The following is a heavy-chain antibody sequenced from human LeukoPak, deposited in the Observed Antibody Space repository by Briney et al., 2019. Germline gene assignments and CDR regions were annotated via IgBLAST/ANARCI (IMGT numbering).Heavy chain of an antibody. CDR3: ARDPREGIAAAGGGNWFDP. CDR2: ISAYNGNT. CDR1: GYTFTSYD. J-gene: IGHJ5*02. V-gene: IGHV1-18*01. Sequence: ASVRVSCKASGYTFTSYDINWVRQATGQGLEWMGWISAYNGNTNYAQKLQGRVTMTTDTSTSTAYMELRSLRSDDTAVYYCARDPREGIAAAGGGNWFDPWGQGTLVTVSS. D-gene: IGHD6-13*01.